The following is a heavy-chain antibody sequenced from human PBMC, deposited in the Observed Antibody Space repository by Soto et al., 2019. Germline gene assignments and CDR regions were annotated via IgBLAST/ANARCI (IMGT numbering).Heavy chain of an antibody. CDR3: ARGRGWLYYYYGMDV. CDR2: MNPNSGNT. Sequence: ASVKVSCKASGYTFTSYDINWVRQATGQGLEWMGWMNPNSGNTGYAQKFQGRVTMTRNTSISTAYMELSSLRSEDTAVYYCARGRGWLYYYYGMDVWGQGTTVTVSS. D-gene: IGHD5-12*01. CDR1: GYTFTSYD. V-gene: IGHV1-8*01. J-gene: IGHJ6*02.